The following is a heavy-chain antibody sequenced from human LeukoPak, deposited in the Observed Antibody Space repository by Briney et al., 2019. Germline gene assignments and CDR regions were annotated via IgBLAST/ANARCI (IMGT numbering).Heavy chain of an antibody. CDR3: AKVRTGGHFDY. J-gene: IGHJ4*02. V-gene: IGHV3-48*01. CDR2: ISSSGSTI. D-gene: IGHD7-27*01. CDR1: GFTFSSYS. Sequence: GGSLRLSCAASGFTFSSYSMNWVRQAPGKGLEWVSYISSSGSTIYYADSVKGRFTISRDNSKNTLYLQMNSLRAEDTAVYYCAKVRTGGHFDYWGQGTLVTVSS.